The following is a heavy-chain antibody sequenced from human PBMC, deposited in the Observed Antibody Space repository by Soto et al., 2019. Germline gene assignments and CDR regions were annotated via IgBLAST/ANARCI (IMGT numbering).Heavy chain of an antibody. CDR2: LSYSEST. CDR3: ARDGGTYLTRYFDS. CDR1: GDSISGYS. Sequence: PSETLSLTCTVSGDSISGYSWSWIRQPPGKGLEWIGYLSYSESTTSTPSLKSRVTISVDTSKNQFSLELSSVTAADTAVYFCARDGGTYLTRYFDSWGQGALVTV. D-gene: IGHD3-10*01. J-gene: IGHJ4*02. V-gene: IGHV4-59*01.